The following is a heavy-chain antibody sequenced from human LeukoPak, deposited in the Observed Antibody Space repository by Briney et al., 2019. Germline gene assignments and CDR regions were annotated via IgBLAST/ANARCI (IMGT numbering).Heavy chain of an antibody. CDR2: INPKSGGT. D-gene: IGHD2-2*01. J-gene: IGHJ6*02. CDR1: GYTFTAYY. Sequence: GASVKVSCKASGYTFTAYYLQWVRLAPGQGLEWMGWINPKSGGTEYAKRFQGRVTMTRDTSISTAYMELSGLRSDDTAVYYCARDHCSANSCYEDYYNGLDVWGQGTTVTVSS. CDR3: ARDHCSANSCYEDYYNGLDV. V-gene: IGHV1-2*02.